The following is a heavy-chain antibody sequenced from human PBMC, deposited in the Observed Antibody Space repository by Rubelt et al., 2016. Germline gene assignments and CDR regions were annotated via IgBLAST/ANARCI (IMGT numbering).Heavy chain of an antibody. CDR2: INHSGST. CDR1: GGSFSGYY. CDR3: ARPSRMIVVVTADRNDAFDI. Sequence: QVQLQQWGAGLLKPSETLSLTCAVYGGSFSGYYWSWIRQPPGKGLEWIGEINHSGSTNYNPSLKSLFIISVDTSKTQVSLKLSSVTAADTAVYYCARPSRMIVVVTADRNDAFDIWGQGTMVTVSS. D-gene: IGHD3-22*01. J-gene: IGHJ3*02. V-gene: IGHV4-34*01.